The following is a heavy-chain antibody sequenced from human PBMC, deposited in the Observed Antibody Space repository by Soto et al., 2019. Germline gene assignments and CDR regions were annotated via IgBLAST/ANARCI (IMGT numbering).Heavy chain of an antibody. D-gene: IGHD2-8*01. Sequence: ASVKVSCKASGFTFSNYGLNWVRQAPGQGLEWMGWVSANNGHTNYAQNLQGRVSMTTDTSTSTAYMELRGLRFDDTAVYYCARDVESVTAKHFFYYYAMDVWGQGTTVTVSS. CDR3: ARDVESVTAKHFFYYYAMDV. J-gene: IGHJ6*02. CDR1: GFTFSNYG. V-gene: IGHV1-18*01. CDR2: VSANNGHT.